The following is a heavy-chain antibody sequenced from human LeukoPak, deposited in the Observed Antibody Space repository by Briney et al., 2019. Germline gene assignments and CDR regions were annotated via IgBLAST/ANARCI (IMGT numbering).Heavy chain of an antibody. J-gene: IGHJ6*02. Sequence: SETLSLTCTVSGGSISSYDWSWIRQPAGKGLEWIGRIYTSGSTNYNPSLKSRVTMSVDTSKNQFSLNLNSVTAADTAVYYCARDQAGLRYGMGVWGQGTTVTVSS. CDR2: IYTSGST. CDR3: ARDQAGLRYGMGV. CDR1: GGSISSYD. V-gene: IGHV4-4*07.